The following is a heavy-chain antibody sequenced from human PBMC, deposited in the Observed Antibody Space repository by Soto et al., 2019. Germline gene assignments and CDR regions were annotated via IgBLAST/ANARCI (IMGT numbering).Heavy chain of an antibody. V-gene: IGHV1-18*04. Sequence: ASVKVSCKASGYTFTSYGISWVRQAPGQGLEWRGWISAYNGNTNYAQKLQGRVTMTTDTSTSTAYMELRSLRSDDTAVYYCARDTIFGVVSYYYYGMDVWGQGTTVTVSS. CDR3: ARDTIFGVVSYYYYGMDV. CDR1: GYTFTSYG. D-gene: IGHD3-3*01. CDR2: ISAYNGNT. J-gene: IGHJ6*02.